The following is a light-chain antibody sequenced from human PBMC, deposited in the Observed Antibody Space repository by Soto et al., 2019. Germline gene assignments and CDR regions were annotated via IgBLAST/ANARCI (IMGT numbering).Light chain of an antibody. J-gene: IGKJ1*01. Sequence: DIPMKQSQSSLSASVVDRVTITCRASQSSSNYLNWYQQKPGKAPQFLIYAASSLRTGVPSRFSGSGSGTDFTLTISSLQPEDFATYYCQQSYNSPPTFGQGTKVEVK. CDR1: QSSSNY. V-gene: IGKV1-39*01. CDR3: QQSYNSPPT. CDR2: AAS.